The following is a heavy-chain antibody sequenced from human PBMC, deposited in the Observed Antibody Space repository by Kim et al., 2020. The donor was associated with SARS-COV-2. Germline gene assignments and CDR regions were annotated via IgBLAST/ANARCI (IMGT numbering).Heavy chain of an antibody. J-gene: IGHJ4*02. CDR2: INHSGST. Sequence: SETLSLTCAVYGGSFSGYYWSWIRQPPGKGLEWIGEINHSGSTNYNPSLKSRVTISVDTSKNQFSLKLSSVTAADTAVYYCARVGGGSPRVDYWGQGTLVTISS. CDR3: ARVGGGSPRVDY. CDR1: GGSFSGYY. D-gene: IGHD2-15*01. V-gene: IGHV4-34*01.